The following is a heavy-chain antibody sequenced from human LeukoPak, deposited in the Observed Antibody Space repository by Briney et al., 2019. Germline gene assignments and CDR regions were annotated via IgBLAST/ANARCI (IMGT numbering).Heavy chain of an antibody. V-gene: IGHV3-48*01. CDR3: ARDFEAAGFDY. CDR2: ISTSMSIT. D-gene: IGHD6-19*01. Sequence: GGSLGLSCAASGFTFSTYSMSWVRQAPGKGLEWVSYISTSMSITNYADSVKGRFTISRDNAKNSLYLQMHSLRAEDTAVYYCARDFEAAGFDYWGQGILVTVSS. J-gene: IGHJ4*02. CDR1: GFTFSTYS.